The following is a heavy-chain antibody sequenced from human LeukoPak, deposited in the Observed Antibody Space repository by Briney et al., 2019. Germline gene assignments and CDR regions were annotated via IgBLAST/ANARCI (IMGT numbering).Heavy chain of an antibody. CDR2: ISDSGGRI. CDR1: GFTFGNSG. Sequence: PGGSLRLSCVGTGFTFGNSGMNWVRQAPGKGLEWVSGISDSGGRIYYADSVKGRFTISRDNAKNSLYLQMNSLRAEDTAVYYCARADSSIAARLSRSSIFNYYYYMDVWGKGTTVTVSS. CDR3: ARADSSIAARLSRSSIFNYYYYMDV. D-gene: IGHD6-6*01. V-gene: IGHV3-23*01. J-gene: IGHJ6*03.